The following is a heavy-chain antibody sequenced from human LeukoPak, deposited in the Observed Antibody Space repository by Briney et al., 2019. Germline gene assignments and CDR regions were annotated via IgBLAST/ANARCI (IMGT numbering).Heavy chain of an antibody. Sequence: GGSLRLSCSASGFTFTTYGMNWVRQAPGKGLEWVSGIGGSGTRTYYADSVKGRFTISRDNSKNTLYLQMNSLRAEDTAVYYCAKDTMVRGVMSDFDYWGQGTLVTVSS. D-gene: IGHD3-10*01. J-gene: IGHJ4*02. CDR3: AKDTMVRGVMSDFDY. V-gene: IGHV3-23*01. CDR1: GFTFTTYG. CDR2: IGGSGTRT.